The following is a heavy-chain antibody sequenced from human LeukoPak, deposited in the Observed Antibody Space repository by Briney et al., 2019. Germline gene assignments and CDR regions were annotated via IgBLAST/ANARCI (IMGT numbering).Heavy chain of an antibody. CDR3: AREYGDYGDYYYYYGMDV. CDR1: GGTFSSYA. V-gene: IGHV1-69*04. CDR2: IIPILGIA. D-gene: IGHD4-17*01. Sequence: ASVKVSCKASGGTFSSYAISWVRQAPGQGLEWMGRIIPILGIANYAQKFQGRVTITADKSTSTAYMELSSLRSEDTAVYYRAREYGDYGDYYYYYGMDVWGQGTTFTVSS. J-gene: IGHJ6*02.